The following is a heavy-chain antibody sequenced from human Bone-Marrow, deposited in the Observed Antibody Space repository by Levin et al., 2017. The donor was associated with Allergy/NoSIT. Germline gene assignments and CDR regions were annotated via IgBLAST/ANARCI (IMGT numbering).Heavy chain of an antibody. CDR2: IYPGDSDT. J-gene: IGHJ4*01. Sequence: GESLKISCKGFGYNFNKYWIGWVRQVPGKGLEWMGIIYPGDSDTRYSPSFQGQVTMSVDKSISTAYLEWSSLKASDTAIYYCARPPNTGTSTGYFDYWGHGTLVTVSS. D-gene: IGHD1-14*01. CDR1: GYNFNKYW. V-gene: IGHV5-51*01. CDR3: ARPPNTGTSTGYFDY.